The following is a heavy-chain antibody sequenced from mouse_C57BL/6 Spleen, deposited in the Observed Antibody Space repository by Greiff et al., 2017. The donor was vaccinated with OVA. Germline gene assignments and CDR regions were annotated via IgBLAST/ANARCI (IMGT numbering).Heavy chain of an antibody. J-gene: IGHJ1*03. CDR1: GFSLTSYG. CDR3: ARKGYYGSSYGRYFDV. D-gene: IGHD1-1*01. V-gene: IGHV2-2*01. Sequence: VMLVESGPGLVQPSQSLSITCTVSGFSLTSYGVHWVRQSPGKGLEWLGVLWSGGSTDYNAAFISRLSISKDNSKSQVFFKMNSLQADDTAIYYCARKGYYGSSYGRYFDVWGTGTTVTVSS. CDR2: LWSGGST.